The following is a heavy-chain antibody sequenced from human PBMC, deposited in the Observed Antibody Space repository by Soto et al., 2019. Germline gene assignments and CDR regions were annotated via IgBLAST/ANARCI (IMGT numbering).Heavy chain of an antibody. CDR2: IIPIFGTA. Sequence: ASVNVSCKSSGGTFSSYSISWVRQAPGQGLEWMGGIIPIFGTANYAQKFQGRVTITADESTSTAYMELSSLRSEDTAVYYCARVRGSQTTDYWGQGTLVTVSS. CDR1: GGTFSSYS. V-gene: IGHV1-69*13. J-gene: IGHJ4*02. CDR3: ARVRGSQTTDY. D-gene: IGHD2-15*01.